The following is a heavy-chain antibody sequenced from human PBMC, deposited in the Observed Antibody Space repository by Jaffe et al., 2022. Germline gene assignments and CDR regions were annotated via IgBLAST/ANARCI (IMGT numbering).Heavy chain of an antibody. J-gene: IGHJ4*02. CDR2: INHSGST. D-gene: IGHD3-3*01. CDR1: GGSFSGYY. CDR3: ARAGSLVTIFGVVMEYYFDY. V-gene: IGHV4-34*01. Sequence: QVQLQQWGAGLLKPSETLSLTCAVYGGSFSGYYWSWIRQPPGKGLEWIGEINHSGSTNYNPSLKSRVTISVDTSKNQFSLKLSSVTAADTAVYYCARAGSLVTIFGVVMEYYFDYWGQGTLVTVSS.